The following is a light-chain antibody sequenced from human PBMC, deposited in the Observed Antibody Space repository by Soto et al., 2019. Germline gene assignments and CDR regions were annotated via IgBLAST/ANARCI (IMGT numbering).Light chain of an antibody. Sequence: QSVPTQPRSVSGSPGQSVTISCTGTSSDVGGYNYVSWYQQHPGKAPKLMIYDVSKRPSGVPDRFSGSKSGNTSSLTISGLQAEDEADYYCCSYAGSYTANYVFGTGTKVTVL. CDR2: DVS. CDR1: SSDVGGYNY. CDR3: CSYAGSYTANYV. V-gene: IGLV2-11*01. J-gene: IGLJ1*01.